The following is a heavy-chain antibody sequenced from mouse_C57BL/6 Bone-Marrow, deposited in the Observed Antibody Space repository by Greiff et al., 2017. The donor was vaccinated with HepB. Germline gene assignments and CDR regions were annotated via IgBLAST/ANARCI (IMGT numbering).Heavy chain of an antibody. J-gene: IGHJ2*01. CDR2: IDPEDGET. CDR1: GFNIKDYY. Sequence: LVESGAELVKPGASVKLSCTASGFNIKDYYMHWVKQRTEQGLEWIGRIDPEDGETKYAPKFQGKATITADTASNTAYLQLSSLTSEDTAVYYCARAGFYDTTTPGLLDYWGQGTTLTVSS. V-gene: IGHV14-2*01. CDR3: ARAGFYDTTTPGLLDY. D-gene: IGHD2-12*01.